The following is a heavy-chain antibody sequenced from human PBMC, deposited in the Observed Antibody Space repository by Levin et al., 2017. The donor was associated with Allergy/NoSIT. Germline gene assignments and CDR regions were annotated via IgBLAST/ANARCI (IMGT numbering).Heavy chain of an antibody. CDR2: ISSSSSTI. D-gene: IGHD3-22*01. CDR3: ARLSGGYDSGGYYPYYFDY. CDR1: EFTFSSSI. J-gene: IGHJ4*02. Sequence: GGSLRLSCTASEFTFSSSIMNWVRQAPGKGLEWVSYISSSSSTIYYADSVKGRFTISRDNAKNSLYLRMNSLRAEDTAVYYCARLSGGYDSGGYYPYYFDYWGQGALVTVSS. V-gene: IGHV3-48*04.